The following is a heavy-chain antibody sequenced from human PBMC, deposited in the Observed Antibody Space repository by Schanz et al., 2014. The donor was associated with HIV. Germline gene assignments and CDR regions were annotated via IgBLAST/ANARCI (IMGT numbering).Heavy chain of an antibody. V-gene: IGHV3-30*03. CDR3: ARGQPLVQRWFDP. D-gene: IGHD6-13*01. CDR1: GFSFDSFG. Sequence: VQLLESGGGLEQPGGSLRLSCAASGFSFDSFGMHWVRQAPGKGLEWVAVISYDGSRKHFADSVKGRFTISRDNSKNTLYLQMNSLRPEDTAVYYCARGQPLVQRWFDPWGQGTLVTVSS. CDR2: ISYDGSRK. J-gene: IGHJ5*02.